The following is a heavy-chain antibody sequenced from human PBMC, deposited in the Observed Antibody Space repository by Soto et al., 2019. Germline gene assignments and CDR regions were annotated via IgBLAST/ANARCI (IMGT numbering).Heavy chain of an antibody. CDR1: GFTFSNYA. CDR2: ISSSSGST. V-gene: IGHV3-23*01. CDR3: AKVGSERYSGQHSDY. J-gene: IGHJ4*02. Sequence: EVQLLESGGGLVQPGGSLRLSCAASGFTFSNYAMNWVRQAPGKGLEWVSTISSSSGSTYYADSVKGRFTISRDNSKNFLYLQMNSLRGDHTAVYYCAKVGSERYSGQHSDYWGQGTLVTISS. D-gene: IGHD5-12*01.